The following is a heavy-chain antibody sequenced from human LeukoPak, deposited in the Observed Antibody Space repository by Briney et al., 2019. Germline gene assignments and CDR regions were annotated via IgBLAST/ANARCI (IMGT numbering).Heavy chain of an antibody. Sequence: GASVKLSCKASGYTFTSYGISWVRQAPGQGLEWMGWISAYDGNTNYAQKLQGRVTMTTDTSTSTAYKELRSLRSDDTAVYYCASFGMGLWFGELFYAYWGQGTRVTVSS. D-gene: IGHD3-10*01. CDR1: GYTFTSYG. V-gene: IGHV1-18*01. CDR2: ISAYDGNT. J-gene: IGHJ4*02. CDR3: ASFGMGLWFGELFYAY.